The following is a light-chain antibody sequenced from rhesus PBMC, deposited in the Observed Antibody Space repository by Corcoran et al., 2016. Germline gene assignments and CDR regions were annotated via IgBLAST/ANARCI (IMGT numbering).Light chain of an antibody. CDR3: QQESNWSLT. V-gene: IGKV3-17*02. CDR2: GAS. J-gene: IGKJ4*01. CDR1: QSVSSR. Sequence: EIVMTQSPATLSLSPGERATLSCRASQSVSSRLAWYQQKPGQAPRFHIYGASSRVTGIPDRFSGSGSGTDFTLTISSLEPEHGAVYFCQQESNWSLTFGGGTKVELK.